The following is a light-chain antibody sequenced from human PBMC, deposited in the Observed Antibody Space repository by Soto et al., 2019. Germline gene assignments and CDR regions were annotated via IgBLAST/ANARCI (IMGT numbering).Light chain of an antibody. Sequence: EIVMTQSPATLSVSPGERATLSCRASQSVSSNLAWYQQKPGQAPRLLIYGASTRATTIPARFSGSGSGTEFTLTISSLQSEDFAVYWCQQYNNWPRPFGQGTKVDIK. J-gene: IGKJ1*01. CDR3: QQYNNWPRP. V-gene: IGKV3-15*01. CDR2: GAS. CDR1: QSVSSN.